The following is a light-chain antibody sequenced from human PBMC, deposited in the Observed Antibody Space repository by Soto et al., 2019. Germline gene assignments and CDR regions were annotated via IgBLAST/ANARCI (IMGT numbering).Light chain of an antibody. CDR2: EAS. CDR3: QQFNSYPWT. CDR1: QGIRSS. V-gene: IGKV1-13*02. J-gene: IGKJ1*01. Sequence: AIQLTQSPSSLSASVGDRVTITCRASQGIRSSLAWFQQKAGYPPKVLIYEASVLETGVSSRFSGSGSGTDFTLSISSLQPEDFATYYCQQFNSYPWTFGQGTTVEVK.